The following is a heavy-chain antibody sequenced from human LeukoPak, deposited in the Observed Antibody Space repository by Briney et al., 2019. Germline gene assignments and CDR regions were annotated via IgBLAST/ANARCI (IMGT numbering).Heavy chain of an antibody. CDR1: GFTFSSYD. CDR3: ARRTAAYGMDV. Sequence: PGGSLRLSCTASGFTFSSYDMHWVRQAPGKGLEWVALMWSDGSNKYYADSVKGRFTISRDNSKNTLYLQMNSVRVEDTGMYYCARRTAAYGMDVWGQGTTVTV. V-gene: IGHV3-33*01. J-gene: IGHJ6*02. D-gene: IGHD6-13*01. CDR2: MWSDGSNK.